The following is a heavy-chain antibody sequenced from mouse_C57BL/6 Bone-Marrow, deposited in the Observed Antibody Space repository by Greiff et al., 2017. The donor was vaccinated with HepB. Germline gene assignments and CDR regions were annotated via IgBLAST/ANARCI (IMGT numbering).Heavy chain of an antibody. Sequence: QVQLQQPGAELVMPGASVKLSCKASGYTFTSYWMHWVKQRPGQGLEWIGEIDPSDSYTNYNQKFKGKSTLTVDKSSSTAYMHLSSLTSEDSAVYYCARERGLEGAFDYWGQGTTLTVSS. CDR2: IDPSDSYT. CDR3: ARERGLEGAFDY. D-gene: IGHD3-3*01. J-gene: IGHJ2*01. V-gene: IGHV1-69*01. CDR1: GYTFTSYW.